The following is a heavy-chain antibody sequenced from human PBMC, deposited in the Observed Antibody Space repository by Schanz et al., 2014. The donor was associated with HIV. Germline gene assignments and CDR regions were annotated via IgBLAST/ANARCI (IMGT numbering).Heavy chain of an antibody. CDR3: ASDHYVYSSSSSV. D-gene: IGHD6-13*01. CDR1: GYTFTGYY. J-gene: IGHJ6*02. CDR2: LNPNSSGT. V-gene: IGHV1-2*02. Sequence: QVQLVQSGAEVKKPGASVKVSCKASGYTFTGYYMHWVRQAPGQGLEWMGWLNPNSSGTKYAQKFQGGVAMTRETSISTANMELSRLRYDNTAVYDCASDHYVYSSSSSVWGQGTTVTVSS.